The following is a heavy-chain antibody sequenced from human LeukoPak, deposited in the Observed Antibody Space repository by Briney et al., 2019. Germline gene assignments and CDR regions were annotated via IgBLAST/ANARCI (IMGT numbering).Heavy chain of an antibody. V-gene: IGHV3-30*03. CDR1: GFTFSSCG. Sequence: PGGSLRLSCAASGFTFSSCGMHWVRQAPGKGLEWVAVISYDGSNKYYADSVKGRFTISRDNSKNTLYLQMNSLRAEDTAVYYCATGSSGWYDYYYGMDVWGQGTTVTASS. D-gene: IGHD6-19*01. CDR3: ATGSSGWYDYYYGMDV. J-gene: IGHJ6*02. CDR2: ISYDGSNK.